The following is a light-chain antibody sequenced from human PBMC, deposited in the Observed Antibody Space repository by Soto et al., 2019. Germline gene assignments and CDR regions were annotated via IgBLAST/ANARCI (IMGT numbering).Light chain of an antibody. CDR1: QSVSSSY. V-gene: IGKV3-20*01. Sequence: EIVLTQSPGTLSLSPGERATLSCRASQSVSSSYLAWYQQKPGQAPRLLIYGASSRANGFPHWFSGSGSGTYFTLTIGRLDHDDLAMYYWQQYDSSAYTIGQGTKLEIK. CDR2: GAS. CDR3: QQYDSSAYT. J-gene: IGKJ2*01.